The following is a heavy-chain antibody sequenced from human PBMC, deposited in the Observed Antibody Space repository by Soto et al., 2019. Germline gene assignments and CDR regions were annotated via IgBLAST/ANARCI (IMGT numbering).Heavy chain of an antibody. CDR2: ISAYNGNT. CDR3: ARAGYYYGSGSYYNPYYYGMDV. J-gene: IGHJ6*02. V-gene: IGHV1-18*01. Sequence: ASVKVSCKASGYTFTSYGISWVRQAPGQGLEWMGWISAYNGNTNYAQKLQGRVTMTTDTSTSTAYMELRSLRSDDTAVYYCARAGYYYGSGSYYNPYYYGMDVWGQGTTVTVS. D-gene: IGHD3-10*01. CDR1: GYTFTSYG.